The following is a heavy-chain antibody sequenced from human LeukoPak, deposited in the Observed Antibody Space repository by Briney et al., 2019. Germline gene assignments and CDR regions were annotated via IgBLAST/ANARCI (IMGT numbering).Heavy chain of an antibody. CDR2: ISYDGSNK. CDR1: GFTFSSYA. J-gene: IGHJ6*02. CDR3: ARETDSSSWRGAGMDV. V-gene: IGHV3-30-3*01. D-gene: IGHD6-13*01. Sequence: PGRSLRLSCAASGFTFSSYAMHWVRQAPGKGLEWVAVISYDGSNKYYADSVKGRFTISRDNSKNTLYLQMNSLRAEDTAVYYCARETDSSSWRGAGMDVWGQGTTVTVSS.